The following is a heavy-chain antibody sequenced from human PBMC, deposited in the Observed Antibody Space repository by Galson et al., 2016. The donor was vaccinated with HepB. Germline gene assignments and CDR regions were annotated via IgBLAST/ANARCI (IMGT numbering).Heavy chain of an antibody. D-gene: IGHD3-10*01. CDR1: AFTFSRYH. J-gene: IGHJ4*02. CDR2: VSARSDYI. CDR3: ASEFDLGSGSYPS. V-gene: IGHV3-21*01. Sequence: SLRLSCAASAFTFSRYHMNWVRQPPGKGLEWVACVSARSDYIYYSESMKGRFTISRDNAKNSVYLQMNSLGVEDTAMYYCASEFDLGSGSYPSWGQGTLVSVSS.